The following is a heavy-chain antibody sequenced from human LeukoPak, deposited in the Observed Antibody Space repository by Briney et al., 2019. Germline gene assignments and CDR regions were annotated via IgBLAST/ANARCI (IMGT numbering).Heavy chain of an antibody. CDR3: ARGTRGYSYGYRPHWFDP. CDR1: GGSISSYY. CDR2: IYYSGST. J-gene: IGHJ5*02. Sequence: SETLSLTCTVSGGSISSYYWSWIRQPPGKGLEWIGYIYYSGSTNYNPSLKSRVTISVATSKNQFSLKLSSVTAADTAVYYCARGTRGYSYGYRPHWFDPWGQGTLITVSS. V-gene: IGHV4-59*01. D-gene: IGHD5-18*01.